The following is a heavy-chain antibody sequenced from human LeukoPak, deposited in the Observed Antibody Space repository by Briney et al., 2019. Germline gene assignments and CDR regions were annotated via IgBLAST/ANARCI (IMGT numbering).Heavy chain of an antibody. Sequence: GESPQISCQGSGYSFTSYWIGWVRQMPGKGLEWMGIIYPGDSDTRYSPSFQGQVTISADKSISTAYLQWSSLKASDTAMYYCARPTRYCTNGVCYTDDAFDIWGQGTMVTVSS. CDR2: IYPGDSDT. CDR1: GYSFTSYW. CDR3: ARPTRYCTNGVCYTDDAFDI. V-gene: IGHV5-51*01. D-gene: IGHD2-8*01. J-gene: IGHJ3*02.